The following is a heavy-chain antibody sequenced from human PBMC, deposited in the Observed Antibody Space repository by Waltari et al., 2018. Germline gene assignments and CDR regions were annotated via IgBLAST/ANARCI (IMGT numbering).Heavy chain of an antibody. CDR3: ARGPNSDL. CDR1: GGSISSYY. CDR2: IYYSGST. J-gene: IGHJ2*01. Sequence: QVQLQESGPGLVKPSETLSLTCTVSGGSISSYYWSWIRQPPGKGLEWIGYIYYSGSTNYNPSLKSRVTISVDTSKNQFSLKLSSVTAVDTAVYYCARGPNSDLWGRGTLVTVSS. V-gene: IGHV4-59*01. D-gene: IGHD1-1*01.